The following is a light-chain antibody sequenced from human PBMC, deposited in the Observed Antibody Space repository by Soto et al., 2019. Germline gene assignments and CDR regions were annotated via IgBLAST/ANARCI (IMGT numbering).Light chain of an antibody. CDR2: GAS. CDR3: QQYSKWPPWT. Sequence: ELVMTQSPATLSVSPGERATLSCRASQSVGSNLAWYQQKPGQAPRLLMYGASTRASGIPARFSGSGSGTEFTLTISSLQSEDFAVYYCQQYSKWPPWTFGQGTKVEIK. V-gene: IGKV3-15*01. CDR1: QSVGSN. J-gene: IGKJ1*01.